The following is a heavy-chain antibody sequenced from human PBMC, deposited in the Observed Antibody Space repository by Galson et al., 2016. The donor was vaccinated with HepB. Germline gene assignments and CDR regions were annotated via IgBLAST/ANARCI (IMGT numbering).Heavy chain of an antibody. J-gene: IGHJ3*02. CDR2: ISISSSYT. CDR3: ARNRGYSGYDAFDI. D-gene: IGHD5-12*01. V-gene: IGHV3-11*03. Sequence: SLRLSCAASGFTFSDYYMSWIRQAPGKGLEWVSYISISSSYTNYADSAKGRFTISRDNAKNSVYLQMNSLRAEDTAVYYCARNRGYSGYDAFDIWGQGTMVTVSS. CDR1: GFTFSDYY.